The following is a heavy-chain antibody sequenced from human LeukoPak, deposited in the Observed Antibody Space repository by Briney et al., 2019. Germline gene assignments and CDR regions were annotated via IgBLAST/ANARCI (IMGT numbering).Heavy chain of an antibody. D-gene: IGHD3-9*01. Sequence: PSETLSLTCAVYGGSFSAYYRSWIRQPPGKGLEWIGEISHSGGTNYNPSLKSRVTISVDTSKDQFSLKLSSVTAADTGVYYCARQNGYFEWSPLRYYGMDVWGKGTTVTVSS. V-gene: IGHV4-34*01. CDR2: ISHSGGT. J-gene: IGHJ6*04. CDR1: GGSFSAYY. CDR3: ARQNGYFEWSPLRYYGMDV.